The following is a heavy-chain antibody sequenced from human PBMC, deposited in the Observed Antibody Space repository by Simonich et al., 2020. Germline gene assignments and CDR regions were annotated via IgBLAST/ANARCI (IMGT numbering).Heavy chain of an antibody. CDR3: ARCGLVNYDILTGYHNWFDP. V-gene: IGHV4-34*01. Sequence: QVQLQQWGAGLLKPSETLSLTCAVYGGSFSGYSWSWIRQPPGKGLEWIGEINHSGNTNYNPPLKRRGTISDVTSKNQFSRKLGSVTAADTAVYYCARCGLVNYDILTGYHNWFDPWGHGTLVTVSS. CDR2: INHSGNT. CDR1: GGSFSGYS. D-gene: IGHD3-9*01. J-gene: IGHJ5*02.